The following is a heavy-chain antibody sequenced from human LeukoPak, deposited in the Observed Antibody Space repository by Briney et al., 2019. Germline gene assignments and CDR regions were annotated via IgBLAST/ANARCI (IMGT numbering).Heavy chain of an antibody. CDR2: IYYSGST. CDR3: ASNYYGSGSLDY. V-gene: IGHV4-59*08. D-gene: IGHD3-10*01. Sequence: SETLSLSCTVSGGSISSYYWSWIRQPPGKGLEWIGYIYYSGSTNYNPSLKSRVTISVDTSKNQFSLKLSSVTAADTAVYYCASNYYGSGSLDYWGQGNLVTVSS. J-gene: IGHJ4*02. CDR1: GGSISSYY.